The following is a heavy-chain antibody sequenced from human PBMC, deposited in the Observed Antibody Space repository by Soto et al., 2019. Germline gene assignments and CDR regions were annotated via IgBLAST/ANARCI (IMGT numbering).Heavy chain of an antibody. Sequence: EVQLVESGGDLVQPGGSQRLSCEASGFIFSTHWMHWVRQVPGKGLDWVARIEDDGRRTDYADSVKGRFTISRDNAKSTLFLQLNNLRVEDTATYHCAKAEYTAALPGLWGRGTLVTVSS. CDR2: IEDDGRRT. D-gene: IGHD2-15*01. CDR1: GFIFSTHW. J-gene: IGHJ4*02. V-gene: IGHV3-74*01. CDR3: AKAEYTAALPGL.